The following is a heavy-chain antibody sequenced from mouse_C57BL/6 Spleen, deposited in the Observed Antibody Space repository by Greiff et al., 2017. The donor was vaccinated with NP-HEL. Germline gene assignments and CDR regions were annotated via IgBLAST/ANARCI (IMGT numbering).Heavy chain of an antibody. CDR2: IWSGGST. V-gene: IGHV2-2*01. CDR1: GFSLTSYG. D-gene: IGHD1-1*01. CDR3: ATLRTMDY. J-gene: IGHJ4*01. Sequence: QVQLKESGPGLVQPSQSLSITCTVSGFSLTSYGVHGVRQSPGKGLEWRGVIWSGGSTDYNAAFISRLSISKDNSKSQVFFKMNSLQADDTAIYYCATLRTMDYWGQGTSVTVSS.